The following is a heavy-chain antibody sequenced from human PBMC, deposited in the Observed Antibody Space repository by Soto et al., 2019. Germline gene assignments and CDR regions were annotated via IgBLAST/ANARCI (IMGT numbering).Heavy chain of an antibody. CDR3: ARDRHPYSTKYYFDY. D-gene: IGHD2-2*01. Sequence: GGSLRLSCAASGFTFSTYTMNWVRQPPGKGLEWVSSISGSGAYTYYADSVQGRFTISRDNSKNTLNLQMNSLRAEDTAVYYCARDRHPYSTKYYFDYWGQGTLVTVSS. CDR1: GFTFSTYT. J-gene: IGHJ4*02. V-gene: IGHV3-23*01. CDR2: ISGSGAYT.